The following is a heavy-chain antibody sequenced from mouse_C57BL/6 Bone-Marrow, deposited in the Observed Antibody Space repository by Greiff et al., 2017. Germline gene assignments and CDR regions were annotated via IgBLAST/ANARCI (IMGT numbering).Heavy chain of an antibody. CDR3: ARLYYGNYVGAMDY. CDR2: INPNNGGT. V-gene: IGHV1-18*01. Sequence: EVQLQESGPELVKPGASVTIPCKASGYTFTDYNMDWVKQSHGNSLEWIGDINPNNGGTTYNQKFKGKATLTVDKSSSTAYMELRSLTSEDTAFYYCARLYYGNYVGAMDYWGQGTSVTVSS. CDR1: GYTFTDYN. D-gene: IGHD2-1*01. J-gene: IGHJ4*01.